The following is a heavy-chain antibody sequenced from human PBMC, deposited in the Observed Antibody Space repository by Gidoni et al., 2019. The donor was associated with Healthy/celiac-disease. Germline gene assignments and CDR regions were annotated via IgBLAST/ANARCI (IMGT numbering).Heavy chain of an antibody. CDR3: ARDYYDYIWGSYRQYYFDY. Sequence: QVQLVESGGGLVKPGGSLRLSCAVSVFTFSDYYMSWIRPAPGKGLEWVSVSSSSGSTRYDADSVKGRFTISRDNAKNSLYLQMNSLRAEDTAVYYCARDYYDYIWGSYRQYYFDYWGQGTLVTVSS. V-gene: IGHV3-11*01. CDR2: SSSSGSTR. J-gene: IGHJ4*02. CDR1: VFTFSDYY. D-gene: IGHD3-16*02.